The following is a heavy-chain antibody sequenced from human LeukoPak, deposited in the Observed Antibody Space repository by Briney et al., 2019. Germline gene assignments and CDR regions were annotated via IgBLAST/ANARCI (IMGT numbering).Heavy chain of an antibody. D-gene: IGHD2-8*01. CDR1: GFTFSSYA. Sequence: GGPLRLSCAASGFTFSSYAMHWVRQAPGKGLEWVAVISYDGSNKYYADSVKGRFTISRDNSKNTLYLQMNSLRAEDTAVYYCARAGDCTNGVCYTGEGNYYYYMDVWGKGTTVTVSS. CDR2: ISYDGSNK. V-gene: IGHV3-30*04. CDR3: ARAGDCTNGVCYTGEGNYYYYMDV. J-gene: IGHJ6*03.